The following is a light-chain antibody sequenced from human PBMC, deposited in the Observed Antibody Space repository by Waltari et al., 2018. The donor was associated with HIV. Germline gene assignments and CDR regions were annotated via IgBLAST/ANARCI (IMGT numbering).Light chain of an antibody. CDR1: SSDVGSYNL. CDR3: CSYAGSSIP. J-gene: IGLJ2*01. V-gene: IGLV2-23*01. Sequence: QSALTQPASVSGSIRQSITISCTGTSSDVGSYNLVSWYQHHPGKAPKLIIYEGYKRPSGVSNRFSGSKSGNTASLTVSGLQAEDEADYYCCSYAGSSIPFGGGTKLTVL. CDR2: EGY.